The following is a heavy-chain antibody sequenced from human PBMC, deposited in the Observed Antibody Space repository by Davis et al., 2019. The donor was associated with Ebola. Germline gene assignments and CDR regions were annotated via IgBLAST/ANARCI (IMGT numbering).Heavy chain of an antibody. Sequence: SVKVSCKASGGTFSSYAISWVRQAPGQGLEWMGRIIPILGIANYAQKFQGRVTITADKSTSTAYMELSSLRSDDTAVYYCARVLESGQLVPWGYWGQGTLVTVSS. J-gene: IGHJ4*02. V-gene: IGHV1-69*04. CDR2: IIPILGIA. CDR1: GGTFSSYA. CDR3: ARVLESGQLVPWGY. D-gene: IGHD6-13*01.